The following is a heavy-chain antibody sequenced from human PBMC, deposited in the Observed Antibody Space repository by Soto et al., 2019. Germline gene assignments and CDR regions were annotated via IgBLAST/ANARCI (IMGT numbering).Heavy chain of an antibody. CDR3: AREVGRFDP. Sequence: QVQVQQSGPGLVKPSQTLSLTCAISGDSVSSNSVAWNWIRQSPSRGLEWLGRTYYRSKWYNDYALSVKSRISINPDTSKNQFSLHLNSVTPDDTAVYYCAREVGRFDPWGQGTLVTVSS. D-gene: IGHD1-26*01. CDR1: GDSVSSNSVA. V-gene: IGHV6-1*01. J-gene: IGHJ5*02. CDR2: TYYRSKWYN.